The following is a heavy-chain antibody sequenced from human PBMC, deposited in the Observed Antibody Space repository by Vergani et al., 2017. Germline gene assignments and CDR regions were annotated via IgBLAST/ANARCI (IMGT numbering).Heavy chain of an antibody. V-gene: IGHV3-11*04. Sequence: LEESGGGSVKPGGSLRLSCAASGFKFSDHYMSWIRQAPGKGLEGVSQSSTGASTVSYTNSVTGRITVSMENDNNSLTLDMTTLRVEDTAVYYCSTNPGISTTRHYYAMDVWGQGTTVTVSS. D-gene: IGHD3-10*01. CDR3: STNPGISTTRHYYAMDV. J-gene: IGHJ6*02. CDR1: GFKFSDHY. CDR2: SSTGASTV.